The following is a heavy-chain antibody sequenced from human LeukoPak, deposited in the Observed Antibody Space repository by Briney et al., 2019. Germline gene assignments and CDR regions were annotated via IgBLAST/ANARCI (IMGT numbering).Heavy chain of an antibody. CDR1: GGSFSSYY. V-gene: IGHV4-39*07. J-gene: IGHJ4*02. CDR2: IYYSGST. CDR3: ARTPNRGGFDY. D-gene: IGHD3-10*01. Sequence: SETLSLTCAVYGGSFSSYYWGWIRQPPGKGLEWIGSIYYSGSTYYNPSLKSRVTISVDTSKNQFSLNLSSVTTADTAVYYCARTPNRGGFDYWGQGTLVTVSS.